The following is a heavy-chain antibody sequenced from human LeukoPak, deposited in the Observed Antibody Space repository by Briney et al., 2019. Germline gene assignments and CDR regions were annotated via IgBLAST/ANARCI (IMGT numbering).Heavy chain of an antibody. V-gene: IGHV4-39*01. Sequence: WVRQAPGKGLEWIGSIYYSGTTYYNPSLKSRVTLSVDTSKNQFSLRLTSVTAADTAVYYCAREYSGTFDPWGQGTLVTVSS. CDR2: IYYSGTT. CDR3: AREYSGTFDP. J-gene: IGHJ5*02. D-gene: IGHD1-26*01.